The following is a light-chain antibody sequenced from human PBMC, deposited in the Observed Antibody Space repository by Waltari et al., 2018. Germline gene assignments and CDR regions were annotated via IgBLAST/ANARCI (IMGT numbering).Light chain of an antibody. Sequence: SYVLTQPPSVSVAPGKTARITCGGNNIGSKSVHWYQQKPGQAPVLVIYYDSARPSGIPERFSGSNSGNTATLTISRVEAGDEADYYCQVWDSSSDHLYVFGTGTKVTVL. CDR2: YDS. V-gene: IGLV3-21*04. J-gene: IGLJ1*01. CDR1: NIGSKS. CDR3: QVWDSSSDHLYV.